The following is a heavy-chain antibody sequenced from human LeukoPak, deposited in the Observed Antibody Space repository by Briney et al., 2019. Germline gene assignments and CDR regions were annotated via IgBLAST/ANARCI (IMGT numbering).Heavy chain of an antibody. J-gene: IGHJ4*02. CDR2: IFAGGRI. CDR1: GFTVSDYY. Sequence: GGSLRLSCSVSGFTVSDYYLSWVRQSPGKGLEWVSVIFAGGRIYYADSLKSRFTISRDDSRNTLYLQMNSMRAEDTAVYYCAGTLVAQRRYYFDDWGQGTLVTVSS. CDR3: AGTLVAQRRYYFDD. D-gene: IGHD6-25*01. V-gene: IGHV3-53*01.